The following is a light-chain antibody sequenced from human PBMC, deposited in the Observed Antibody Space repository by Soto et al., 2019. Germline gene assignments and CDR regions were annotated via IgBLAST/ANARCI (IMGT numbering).Light chain of an antibody. V-gene: IGKV1-39*01. J-gene: IGKJ4*01. CDR2: AAS. CDR1: RDISDY. Sequence: QMTQSPASLSASVGDRVTITCRASRDISDYLNWFQHNPGRAPKLLIYAASVLHSGVPARFSGSGSESGTEYTLTISSLQPEDSATYFCQQSYSPPLTFGGGTRVEIK. CDR3: QQSYSPPLT.